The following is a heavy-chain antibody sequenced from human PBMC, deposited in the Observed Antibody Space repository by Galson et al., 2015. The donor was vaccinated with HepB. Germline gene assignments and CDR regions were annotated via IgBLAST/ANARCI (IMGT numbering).Heavy chain of an antibody. Sequence: QSGAEVKTSGESLKISCKGSGYTFTSYWIGWVRQMPGKGLEWMGIISPGDSDTRYSPSFQGQVTISADKSINTAYLQWSSLKASDTAMYYFARHVHVDDWHYLDYWGQGTLVTVSS. CDR2: ISPGDSDT. V-gene: IGHV5-51*01. D-gene: IGHD3-9*01. CDR3: ARHVHVDDWHYLDY. J-gene: IGHJ4*02. CDR1: GYTFTSYW.